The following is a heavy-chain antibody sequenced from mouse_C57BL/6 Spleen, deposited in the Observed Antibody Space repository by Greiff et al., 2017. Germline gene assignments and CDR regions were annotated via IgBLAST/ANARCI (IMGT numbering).Heavy chain of an antibody. CDR3: ARQITTVVASYYFYY. CDR1: GYTFTSYW. V-gene: IGHV1-69*01. Sequence: QVQLQQPGAELVMPGASVKLSCKASGYTFTSYWMHWVKQRPGQGLEWIGEIDPSDSYTNYNQKFKGKSTLTVDKSSSTAYMQLSSLTSEDSAVYYCARQITTVVASYYFYYWGQGTTLTVST. J-gene: IGHJ2*01. CDR2: IDPSDSYT. D-gene: IGHD1-1*01.